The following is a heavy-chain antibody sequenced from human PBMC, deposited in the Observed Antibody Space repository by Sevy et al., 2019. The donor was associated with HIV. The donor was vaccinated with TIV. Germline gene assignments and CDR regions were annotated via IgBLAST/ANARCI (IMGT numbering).Heavy chain of an antibody. CDR2: ISSSSSTI. D-gene: IGHD3-9*01. CDR3: AGDPTLDADSGLGYFDL. V-gene: IGHV3-48*02. CDR1: GFTFSSYS. Sequence: GGSLRLSCAASGFTFSSYSMNWVRQAPGKGLEWVSYISSSSSTIYYADSVMGRFTISRDNAKNSLYLQMNSLRDEDTAVYYCAGDPTLDADSGLGYFDLWGRGTLVTVSS. J-gene: IGHJ2*01.